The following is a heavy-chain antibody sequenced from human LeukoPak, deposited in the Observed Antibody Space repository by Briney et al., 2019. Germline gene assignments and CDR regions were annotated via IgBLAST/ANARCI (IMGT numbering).Heavy chain of an antibody. D-gene: IGHD2-15*01. CDR1: GYPFRNYD. J-gene: IGHJ3*02. Sequence: GASVKVSCKTSGYPFRNYDINWVRQATGQGLEWIGWINPFNGATNYAQTFQGGVTMTRDMSINTAYMELNMLTSDDTAIYYCATANCSGGSWCSAAFESWGHGTMVTVSS. CDR2: INPFNGAT. V-gene: IGHV1-2*02. CDR3: ATANCSGGSWCSAAFES.